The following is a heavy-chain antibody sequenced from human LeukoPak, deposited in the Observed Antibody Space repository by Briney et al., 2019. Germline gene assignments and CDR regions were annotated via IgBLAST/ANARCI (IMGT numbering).Heavy chain of an antibody. CDR3: ARVRMGATVSHYYYYYMDV. V-gene: IGHV3-64*01. Sequence: GGSLRLSCAASGFSFSSYTMHWVRQAPGKGLEYVSAIISHGGNTHYTNSVKGRFTISRDNSQNTLYLQMGSLRPDDMAVYHCARVRMGATVSHYYYYYMDVWSKGTTVTVS. CDR2: IISHGGNT. CDR1: GFSFSSYT. J-gene: IGHJ6*03. D-gene: IGHD1-26*01.